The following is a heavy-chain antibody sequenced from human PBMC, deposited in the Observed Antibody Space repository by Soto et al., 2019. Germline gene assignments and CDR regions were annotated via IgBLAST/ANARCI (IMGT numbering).Heavy chain of an antibody. J-gene: IGHJ4*02. CDR1: GASFSGFY. D-gene: IGHD1-26*01. CDR2: IDHSGIT. V-gene: IGHV4-34*04. CDR3: ARGLSVTLAVQGGAPDKNYFDS. Sequence: PSETLSLSCAVSGASFSGFYWSWIRQSPGKGLEWIGEIDHSGITNHNTALKSRATMSVDTSKNQFSLKLRSVTAADTAVYYCARGLSVTLAVQGGAPDKNYFDSWSQGTLVT.